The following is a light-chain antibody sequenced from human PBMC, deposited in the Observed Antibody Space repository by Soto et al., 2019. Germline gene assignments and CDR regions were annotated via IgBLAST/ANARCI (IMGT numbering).Light chain of an antibody. Sequence: AIQMTQSPSSLSASVGDRVTITCRASQGIRTELGWYQQKPGKAPNLLIYGASTLQSGVSSRFSVSGSGTDFTLTISSLQPEDFATYYCLQDSSYPRTFGQGTKVEIK. CDR2: GAS. V-gene: IGKV1-6*01. J-gene: IGKJ1*01. CDR3: LQDSSYPRT. CDR1: QGIRTE.